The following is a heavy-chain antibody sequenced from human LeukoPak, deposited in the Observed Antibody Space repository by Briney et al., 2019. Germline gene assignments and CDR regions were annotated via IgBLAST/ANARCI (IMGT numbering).Heavy chain of an antibody. CDR2: IYYSGST. V-gene: IGHV4-39*01. CDR1: GGSISSSSYY. CDR3: ASVLLWFGECGNWFDP. J-gene: IGHJ5*02. Sequence: SETLSLTCTVSGGSISSSSYYWGWIRQPPGKGLEWIGSIYYSGSTYYNPSLKSRVTISVDTSKNQFSLKLSSVTAADTAVYYCASVLLWFGECGNWFDPWGQGTLVTVSS. D-gene: IGHD3-10*01.